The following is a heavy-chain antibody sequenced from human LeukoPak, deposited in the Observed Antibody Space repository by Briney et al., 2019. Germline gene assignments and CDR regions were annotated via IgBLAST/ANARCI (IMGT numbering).Heavy chain of an antibody. CDR3: ARTEYYYGSGSGYFQH. V-gene: IGHV3-74*01. CDR2: INSDGSST. Sequence: PGGSLRLSCAAPGFTFSSYWMHWVRHAPGKGLVWVSRINSDGSSTSYADSVKGRFTISRDNAKNTLYLQMNSLGAEDTAVYYCARTEYYYGSGSGYFQHWGQGTLVTVSS. CDR1: GFTFSSYW. D-gene: IGHD3-10*01. J-gene: IGHJ1*01.